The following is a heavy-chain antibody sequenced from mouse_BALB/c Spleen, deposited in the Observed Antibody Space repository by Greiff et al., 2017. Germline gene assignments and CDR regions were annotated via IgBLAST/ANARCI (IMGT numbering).Heavy chain of an antibody. V-gene: IGHV14-3*02. J-gene: IGHJ1*01. CDR3: ALYGNYLYWYFDV. CDR2: IDPANGNT. CDR1: GFNIKDTY. Sequence: DVKLVESGAELVKPGASVKLSCTASGFNIKDTYMHWVKQRPEQGLEWIGRIDPANGNTKYDPKFQGKATITADTSSNTAYLQLSSLTSEDTAVYYCALYGNYLYWYFDVWGAGTTVTVSS. D-gene: IGHD2-1*01.